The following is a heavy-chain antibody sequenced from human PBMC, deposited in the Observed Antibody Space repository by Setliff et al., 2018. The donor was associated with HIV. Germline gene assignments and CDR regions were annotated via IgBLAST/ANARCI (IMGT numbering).Heavy chain of an antibody. CDR1: AGSISGSNYY. CDR2: IYYSYSSGCT. CDR3: ASELQGHSSSWPNY. D-gene: IGHD6-13*01. Sequence: PSETLSLTCTVSAGSISGSNYYWGWIRQPPGKGLEWIGSIYYSYSSGCTYYNPPLKSRVTISVDTSKNQFSLKLRSVTAADTAVYYCASELQGHSSSWPNYWGQGTLVTVSS. V-gene: IGHV4-39*07. J-gene: IGHJ4*02.